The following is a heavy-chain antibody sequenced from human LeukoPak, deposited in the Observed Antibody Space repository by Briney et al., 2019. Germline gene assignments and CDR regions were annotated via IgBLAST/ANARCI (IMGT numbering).Heavy chain of an antibody. CDR2: INHSGST. V-gene: IGHV4-34*08. J-gene: IGHJ4*02. D-gene: IGHD3-22*01. CDR3: VTYYFDSSGPKKNY. CDR1: GFIFSSYS. Sequence: PGGSLRLSCAASGFIFSSYSMSWVRQPPGKGLEWIGEINHSGSTNYNPSLKSRVTISVDTSKKQFSLKLSSVTAADTAVYYCVTYYFDSSGPKKNYWGQGTLVTVSS.